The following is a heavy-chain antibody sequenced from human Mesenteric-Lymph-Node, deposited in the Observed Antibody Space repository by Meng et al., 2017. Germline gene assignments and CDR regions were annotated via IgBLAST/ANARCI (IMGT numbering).Heavy chain of an antibody. D-gene: IGHD3-10*01. CDR3: ARGFTMVRGVIINNWFDP. Sequence: QVPLQELCPGIVQPSEPLSLTCTVFGGSISRRSYSWAWIRQPPGEGLEWIGEINHSGSTNYNPSLKSRVTISVDTSKNQFSLKLSSVTAADTAVYYCARGFTMVRGVIINNWFDPWGQGTLVTVSS. CDR1: GGSISRRSYS. V-gene: IGHV4-39*07. CDR2: INHSGST. J-gene: IGHJ5*02.